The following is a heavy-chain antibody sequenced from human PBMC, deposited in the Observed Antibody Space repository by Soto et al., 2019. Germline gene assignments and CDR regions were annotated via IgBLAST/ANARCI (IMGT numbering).Heavy chain of an antibody. CDR1: GFTFSSYA. D-gene: IGHD2-2*03. Sequence: GGSLRLSCAASGFTFSSYAMSWVRQAPGKGLEWVSAISGSGGSTYYADSVKGRFTISRDNSKNTLYLQMNSLRAEDTAVYYCAKFMDIVVVPAAMFTDAFDIWGQGTMVTVSS. CDR3: AKFMDIVVVPAAMFTDAFDI. V-gene: IGHV3-23*01. CDR2: ISGSGGST. J-gene: IGHJ3*02.